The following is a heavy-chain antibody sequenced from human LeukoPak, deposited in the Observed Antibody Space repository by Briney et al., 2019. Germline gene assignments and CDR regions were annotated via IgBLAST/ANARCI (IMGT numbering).Heavy chain of an antibody. D-gene: IGHD3-10*01. CDR1: GFSFTSLG. J-gene: IGHJ4*01. CDR2: IRYDGSSK. Sequence: PGGSLRLSCAASGFSFTSLGMHWVRQAPGKGLEWVTFIRYDGSSKYYGDSVKGRFTISTDISKNTLYLQMNSLSVEDTALYYCAKDDGTFGSDYWGHGTLVTVSS. V-gene: IGHV3-30*02. CDR3: AKDDGTFGSDY.